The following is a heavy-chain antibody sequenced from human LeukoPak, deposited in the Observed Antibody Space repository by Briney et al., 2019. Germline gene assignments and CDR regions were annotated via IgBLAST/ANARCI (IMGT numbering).Heavy chain of an antibody. CDR1: GGSISSSSW. V-gene: IGHV4-4*02. CDR3: ASSYYYDSGSYLGLGY. Sequence: PSGTLSLTCAVSGGSISSSSWWSWVRQSPGKGLAWIGEIYHSGSTNYNPSLKSRVTISVDKSKNQFSLKLSSVTAADTAVYYCASSYYYDSGSYLGLGYWGQGTLVTVSS. CDR2: IYHSGST. D-gene: IGHD3-10*01. J-gene: IGHJ4*02.